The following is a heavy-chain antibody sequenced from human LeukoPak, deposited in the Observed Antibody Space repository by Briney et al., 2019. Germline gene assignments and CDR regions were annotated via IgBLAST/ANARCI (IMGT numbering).Heavy chain of an antibody. J-gene: IGHJ4*02. CDR1: GFTFSSYA. D-gene: IGHD3-10*01. Sequence: GGSLRLSCAASGFTFSSYAMHWVRQAPGKGLEWVAVISYDGSNKYYADSVKGRFTISRDNSKNTLYLQMNSLRAEDTAVYYCATVTRIYGSGSRTFDYWGQGTLVTVSS. CDR2: ISYDGSNK. V-gene: IGHV3-30-3*01. CDR3: ATVTRIYGSGSRTFDY.